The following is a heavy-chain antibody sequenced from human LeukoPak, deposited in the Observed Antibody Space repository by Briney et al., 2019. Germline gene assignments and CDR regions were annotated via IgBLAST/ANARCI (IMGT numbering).Heavy chain of an antibody. CDR2: ISAHNGNT. D-gene: IGHD5-12*01. Sequence: ASVRVSCKASGYTFTSYGFSWVRQAPGQGFEWMGWISAHNGNTDYAQKLQGRVTMTTDTSTSTAYMELRSLRSDDTAVYYCARDSGYDYFYYGMDVWGQGTTVTVSS. CDR1: GYTFTSYG. J-gene: IGHJ6*02. V-gene: IGHV1-18*01. CDR3: ARDSGYDYFYYGMDV.